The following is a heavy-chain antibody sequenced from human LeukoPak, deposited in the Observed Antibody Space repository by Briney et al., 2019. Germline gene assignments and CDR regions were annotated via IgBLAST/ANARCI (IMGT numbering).Heavy chain of an antibody. V-gene: IGHV1-8*02. J-gene: IGHJ4*02. CDR2: MNPDSGNT. D-gene: IGHD5-18*01. CDR1: GGSGGSFSNHG. Sequence: ASVKVSCKASGGSGGSFSNHGINWVRQATGQGLEWMGWMNPDSGNTGYAQEFQGRVSMTGSTSLSTAYMELSSLRSEDTAVYYCARGRRDSYGFTPFDYWGQGTLVTVSS. CDR3: ARGRRDSYGFTPFDY.